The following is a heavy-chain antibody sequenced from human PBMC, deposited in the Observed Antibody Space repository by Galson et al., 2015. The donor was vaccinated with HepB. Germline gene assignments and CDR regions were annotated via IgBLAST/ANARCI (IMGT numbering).Heavy chain of an antibody. CDR1: GYTFTGYY. CDR2: INPNSGGA. CDR3: AREHPTDYYGSGTNNWFDP. J-gene: IGHJ5*02. V-gene: IGHV1-2*02. Sequence: SVKVSCKASGYTFTGYYMHWVRQAPGQGLEWMGWINPNSGGANYAQKFQGRVTMTRDTSISTAYMELSRLRPDDTAVYYCAREHPTDYYGSGTNNWFDPWGQGTLVTVSS. D-gene: IGHD3-10*01.